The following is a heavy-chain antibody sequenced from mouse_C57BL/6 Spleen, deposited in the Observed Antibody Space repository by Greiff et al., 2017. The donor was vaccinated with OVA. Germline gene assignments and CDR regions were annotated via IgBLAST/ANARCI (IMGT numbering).Heavy chain of an antibody. J-gene: IGHJ4*01. CDR1: GYTFTEYT. D-gene: IGHD2-2*01. V-gene: IGHV1-62-2*01. CDR3: ARHEDRGYGGGYAMDY. CDR2: FYPGSGSI. Sequence: VKLQESGAELVKPGASVKLSCKASGYTFTEYTIHWVKQRSGQGLEWIGWFYPGSGSIKYNEKFKDKATLTADKSSSTVYMELSRLTSEDSAVYFCARHEDRGYGGGYAMDYWGQGTSVTVSS.